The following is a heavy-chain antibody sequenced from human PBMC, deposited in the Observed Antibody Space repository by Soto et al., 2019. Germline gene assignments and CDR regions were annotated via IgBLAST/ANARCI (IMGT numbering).Heavy chain of an antibody. Sequence: SETLSLTCTVSGGSISSYYWSWIRQPAGKGLEWIGRIYTSGSTNYNPSLKSRVTMSVDTSKNQFSLKLSSVTAADTAVYYCARFPYYDFWSGYGTDVWGQGTTVTVSS. CDR2: IYTSGST. CDR1: GGSISSYY. J-gene: IGHJ6*02. V-gene: IGHV4-4*07. CDR3: ARFPYYDFWSGYGTDV. D-gene: IGHD3-3*01.